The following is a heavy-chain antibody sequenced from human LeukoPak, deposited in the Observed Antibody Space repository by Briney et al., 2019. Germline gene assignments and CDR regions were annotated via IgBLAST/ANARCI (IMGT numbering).Heavy chain of an antibody. V-gene: IGHV4-30-4*01. CDR1: GGSISSGDYY. CDR2: IYYSGST. Sequence: SQTLSLTCTVSGGSISSGDYYWSWIRQPPGKGLEWIGSIYYSGSTYYNPSLKSRVTISVDTSKNQFSLKLSSVTAADTAVYYCARHKMGAGGAGLDYFDYWGLGTLVTVSS. J-gene: IGHJ4*02. D-gene: IGHD3-16*01. CDR3: ARHKMGAGGAGLDYFDY.